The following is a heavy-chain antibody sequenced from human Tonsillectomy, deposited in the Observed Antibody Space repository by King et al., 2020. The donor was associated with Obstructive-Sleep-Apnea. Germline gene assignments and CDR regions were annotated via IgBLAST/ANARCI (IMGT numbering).Heavy chain of an antibody. V-gene: IGHV4-59*01. CDR3: ARDHWVMGLRYFDL. Sequence: QLQESGPGLVKPSETLSLTCTVSGGSISSYYWSWIRQPPGKGLEWIGYIYYSGSTNYNPSLKSRVTISVDTSKNQFSLKLSSVTAADTAVYYFARDHWVMGLRYFDLWGRGTLVTVSS. CDR1: GGSISSYY. J-gene: IGHJ2*01. D-gene: IGHD7-27*01. CDR2: IYYSGST.